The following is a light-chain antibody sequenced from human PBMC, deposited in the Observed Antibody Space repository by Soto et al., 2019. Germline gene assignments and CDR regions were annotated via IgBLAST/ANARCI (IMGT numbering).Light chain of an antibody. V-gene: IGLV7-46*01. CDR3: LLSYSGAYYV. CDR2: DTS. CDR1: TGAVTSGHY. J-gene: IGLJ1*01. Sequence: QAVVTQEPSLTVSPGGTVTLTCGSSTGAVTSGHYPYWFQQKPGQAPRTLIYDTSNKHSWTPARFSGSLLGGKAALTLSGAQHEHEAEYSCLLSYSGAYYVFGTGTKVTV.